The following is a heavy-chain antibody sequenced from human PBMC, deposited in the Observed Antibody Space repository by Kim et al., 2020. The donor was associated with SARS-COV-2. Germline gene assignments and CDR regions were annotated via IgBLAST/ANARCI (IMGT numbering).Heavy chain of an antibody. CDR3: ARGSGGVVVPAIDY. J-gene: IGHJ4*02. D-gene: IGHD2-2*01. CDR1: GGSFSGYY. Sequence: SETLSLTCAVYGGSFSGYYWSWIRQPPGKGLEWIGEINHSGSTNYNPSLKSRVTISVDTSKNQFSLKLSSVTAADTAVYYCARGSGGVVVPAIDYWGQGTLVTVSS. V-gene: IGHV4-34*01. CDR2: INHSGST.